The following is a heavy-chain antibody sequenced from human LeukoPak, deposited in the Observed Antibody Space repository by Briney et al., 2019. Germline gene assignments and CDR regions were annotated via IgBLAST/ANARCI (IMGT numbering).Heavy chain of an antibody. D-gene: IGHD3-3*01. J-gene: IGHJ6*02. V-gene: IGHV3-33*01. Sequence: PGRSLRLSCAASGFIFSSYGMHWVRQAPGKGLEWVAVIWYDGSNKYYADSVKGRFTISRDNSKNTLYLQMNSLRAEDTAVYYCARAGVVDRFCYYGMDVWGQGTTVTVSS. CDR2: IWYDGSNK. CDR1: GFIFSSYG. CDR3: ARAGVVDRFCYYGMDV.